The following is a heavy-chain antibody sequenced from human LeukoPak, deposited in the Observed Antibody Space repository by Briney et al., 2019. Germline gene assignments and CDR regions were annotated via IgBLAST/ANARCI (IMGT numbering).Heavy chain of an antibody. CDR3: AKTDSANFDRLLYFDY. CDR1: GFTFSSYA. V-gene: IGHV3-23*01. D-gene: IGHD3-9*01. J-gene: IGHJ4*02. CDR2: ISGSGGST. Sequence: GGSLRLSCAASGFTFSSYAMSWVRQAPGKGLEWVSAISGSGGSTYYADSVKGRFTISRDNSKNTLYLQMNSLRAEDTAVYYCAKTDSANFDRLLYFDYWGQGTLVTVSS.